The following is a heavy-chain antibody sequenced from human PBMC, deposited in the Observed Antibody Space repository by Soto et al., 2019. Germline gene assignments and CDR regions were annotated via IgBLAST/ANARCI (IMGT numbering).Heavy chain of an antibody. CDR1: GYTFTDYY. V-gene: IGHV1-2*02. D-gene: IGHD6-13*01. Sequence: ASVKVSCKASGYTFTDYYMHWVRQAPGQGLEWMGWINANSGGTNYPQKFQGRVTMTRDTSISTVYMELSSLEASDTAIYYCAVFRSSWFGDGRLDSWSPGTLVTVSS. J-gene: IGHJ4*02. CDR3: AVFRSSWFGDGRLDS. CDR2: INANSGGT.